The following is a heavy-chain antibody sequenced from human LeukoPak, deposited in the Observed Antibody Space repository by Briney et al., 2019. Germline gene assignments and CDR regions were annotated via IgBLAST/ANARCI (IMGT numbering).Heavy chain of an antibody. V-gene: IGHV1-24*01. CDR1: GYTLTEIS. CDR3: ATEIVGYGDVHYFDS. J-gene: IGHJ4*02. D-gene: IGHD4-17*01. CDR2: FNPEDVET. Sequence: ASVKVSCKVSGYTLTEISMHWVRQAPGQGLEWMGGFNPEDVETIYARSFQRRLTVTEVTSTDTAYMVLSSLRAEDTAMYYCATEIVGYGDVHYFDSWGQGTLVTVSS.